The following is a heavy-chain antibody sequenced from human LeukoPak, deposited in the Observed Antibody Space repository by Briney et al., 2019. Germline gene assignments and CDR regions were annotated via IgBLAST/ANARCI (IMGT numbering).Heavy chain of an antibody. CDR3: ARVRTIAAAGKGAKCFDY. D-gene: IGHD6-13*01. J-gene: IGHJ4*02. V-gene: IGHV1-2*02. CDR1: GYTFTGYY. Sequence: GASVKVSCKASGYTFTGYYMHWVRQAPGQGLEWMGWINPNSGGTNYAQKFQGRVTMTRDTSISTAYMELSRLRSDDTAVYYCARVRTIAAAGKGAKCFDYWGQGTLVTVSS. CDR2: INPNSGGT.